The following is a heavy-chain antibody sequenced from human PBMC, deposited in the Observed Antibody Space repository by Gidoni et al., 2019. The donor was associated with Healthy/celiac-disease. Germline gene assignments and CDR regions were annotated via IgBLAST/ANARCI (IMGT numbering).Heavy chain of an antibody. D-gene: IGHD4-17*01. CDR1: GFTFSSYE. Sequence: EVQLVESGGGLVQPGGSLRLSCAASGFTFSSYEMNWVRQAPGKGLEWVSYISSSGSTIYYADSVKGRFTISRDNAKNSLYLQMNSLRAEDTAVYYCATLGDYDWYFDLWGRGTLVTVSS. V-gene: IGHV3-48*03. CDR2: ISSSGSTI. J-gene: IGHJ2*01. CDR3: ATLGDYDWYFDL.